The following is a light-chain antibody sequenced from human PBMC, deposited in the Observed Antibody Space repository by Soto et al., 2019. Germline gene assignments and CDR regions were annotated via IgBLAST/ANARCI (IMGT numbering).Light chain of an antibody. CDR1: QSISGW. CDR2: DAS. Sequence: DIQMTQSPSSLSASVGDRVTITCRASQSISGWLAWYQQKPGKPPKLLIYDASSLEGGVPSRFSGGGSGTEFTLTISSLQPDDFATYYCQQYYSYPWTFGQGTKVDIK. V-gene: IGKV1-5*01. CDR3: QQYYSYPWT. J-gene: IGKJ1*01.